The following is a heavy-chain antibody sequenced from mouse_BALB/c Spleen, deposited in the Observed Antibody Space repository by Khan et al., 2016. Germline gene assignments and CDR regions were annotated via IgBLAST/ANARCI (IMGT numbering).Heavy chain of an antibody. CDR1: GFDFSRYW. CDR2: INPHSSTI. Sequence: EVKLLESGGGLVQPGGSLKLSCAASGFDFSRYWMSWVRQAPGKGLEWIGEINPHSSTINYTPSLKDKFIISRDNAKNTLYLQMSKVRSEDTALXYCARRGYYFSMDYWGQGTSVTVSS. CDR3: ARRGYYFSMDY. D-gene: IGHD1-1*01. V-gene: IGHV4-1*02. J-gene: IGHJ4*01.